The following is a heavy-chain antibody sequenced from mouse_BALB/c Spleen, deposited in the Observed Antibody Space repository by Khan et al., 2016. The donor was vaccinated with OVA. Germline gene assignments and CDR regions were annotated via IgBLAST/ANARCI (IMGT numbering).Heavy chain of an antibody. CDR2: ISYDGSN. CDR3: ARDYFGNGYFDY. V-gene: IGHV3-6*02. CDR1: GYSITSGYN. J-gene: IGHJ2*01. Sequence: EVKLLESGPGLVKPSQSLSLTCSVTGYSITSGYNWNWIRQFPGNKLEWMGYISYDGSNNYNPSHKNRISITRDTSKNQFFLKLNSVTTEDTATYYCARDYFGNGYFDYWGQGTTLTVSS. D-gene: IGHD1-1*01.